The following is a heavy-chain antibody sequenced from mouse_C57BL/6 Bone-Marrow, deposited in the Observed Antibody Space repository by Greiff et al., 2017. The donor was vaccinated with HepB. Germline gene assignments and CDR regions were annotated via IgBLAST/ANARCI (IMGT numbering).Heavy chain of an antibody. J-gene: IGHJ3*01. CDR1: GFTFSDYG. CDR2: ISSGSSTI. CDR3: ARKEETGTAWFAY. D-gene: IGHD4-1*01. Sequence: EVNVVESGGGLVKPGGSLKLSCAASGFTFSDYGMHWVRQAPEKGLEWVAYISSGSSTIYYADTVKGRFTISRDNAKNTLFLQMTSLRSEDTAMYYDARKEETGTAWFAYWGQGALVTVSA. V-gene: IGHV5-17*01.